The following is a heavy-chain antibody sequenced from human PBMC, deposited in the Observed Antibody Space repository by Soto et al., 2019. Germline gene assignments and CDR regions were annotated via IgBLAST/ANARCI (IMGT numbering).Heavy chain of an antibody. CDR3: AREGGGATATLDYYCFYMDV. Sequence: QVQLVQSGAEVRKPGASVTVSCRSSGDSFNDYYIHWVRQAPGQGFEWMGWINPNGGVTKYAQKFQGWVSMTRDTSIRTVYMQLSRLRSDDTAVYYCAREGGGATATLDYYCFYMDVWGTGTTVTVSS. CDR2: INPNGGVT. J-gene: IGHJ6*03. V-gene: IGHV1-2*04. CDR1: GDSFNDYY. D-gene: IGHD5-12*01.